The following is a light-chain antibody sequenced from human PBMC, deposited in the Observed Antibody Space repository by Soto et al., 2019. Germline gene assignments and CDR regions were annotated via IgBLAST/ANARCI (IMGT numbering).Light chain of an antibody. CDR2: EVI. J-gene: IGLJ2*01. Sequence: QSVLTQPASVSGSPGQSITISCTGSSSDVGGYNYVSWYQQHPGKAPKLLIYEVINRPSGVPSRFSGSKSGNTASLTISGLQAEDEADYYCCSYTSSDTHLLFGGGTQLTVL. V-gene: IGLV2-14*01. CDR3: CSYTSSDTHLL. CDR1: SSDVGGYNY.